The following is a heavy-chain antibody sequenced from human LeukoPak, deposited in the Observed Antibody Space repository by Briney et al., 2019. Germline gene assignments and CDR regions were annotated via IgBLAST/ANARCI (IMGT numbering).Heavy chain of an antibody. D-gene: IGHD1-1*01. V-gene: IGHV3-74*01. Sequence: GGSLRLSCAASGFTFSTFWMHWVRQAPGEGLVWVSRINPDGSITDYADSVKGRFTISRDNAKNMLYLQMNSLGAEDTAVYYCARENWYLDFWGQGTLVTVSS. J-gene: IGHJ4*02. CDR3: ARENWYLDF. CDR1: GFTFSTFW. CDR2: INPDGSIT.